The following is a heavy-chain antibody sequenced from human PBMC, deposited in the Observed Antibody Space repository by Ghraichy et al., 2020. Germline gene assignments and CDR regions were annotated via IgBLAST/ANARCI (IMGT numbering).Heavy chain of an antibody. V-gene: IGHV4-61*01. J-gene: IGHJ5*02. CDR1: GGSVSSGSYY. CDR3: ARRLGNWFDP. Sequence: SETLSLTCTVSGGSVSSGSYYWSWIRQPPGKGLEWIGYIYYSGSTNYNPSLKSRVTISVDTSKNQFSLKLSSVTAADTAVYYCARRLGNWFDPWGQGTLVTVSS. CDR2: IYYSGST.